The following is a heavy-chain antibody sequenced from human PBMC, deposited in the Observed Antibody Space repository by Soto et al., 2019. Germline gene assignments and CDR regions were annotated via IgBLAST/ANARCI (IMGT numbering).Heavy chain of an antibody. J-gene: IGHJ4*02. D-gene: IGHD3-22*01. CDR1: GYTFTAYG. Sequence: QVQLVQSGPEVKIPGASVKVSCKTSGYTFTAYGLAWLRQAPGQRPEWMGWVGTSNTNTNYAQKFQGRVNMTTDTSTTTTYMELRSLRSDDSAVYYCARELNTDSSAYYSFAYWGQGTLVTVSS. CDR3: ARELNTDSSAYYSFAY. CDR2: VGTSNTNT. V-gene: IGHV1-18*01.